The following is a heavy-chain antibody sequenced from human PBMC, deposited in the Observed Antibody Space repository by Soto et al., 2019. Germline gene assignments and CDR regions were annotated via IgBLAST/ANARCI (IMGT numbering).Heavy chain of an antibody. D-gene: IGHD1-1*01. J-gene: IGHJ5*02. Sequence: PSETLSLTCAVYGGSFSGYYWSWIRQPPGKGLEWIGEINHSGSTNYNPSLKSRVTISVDTSKNQFSLKLSSVTAADTAVYYCGRLERRAGWFDPWGQGTLVTVSS. V-gene: IGHV4-34*01. CDR1: GGSFSGYY. CDR2: INHSGST. CDR3: GRLERRAGWFDP.